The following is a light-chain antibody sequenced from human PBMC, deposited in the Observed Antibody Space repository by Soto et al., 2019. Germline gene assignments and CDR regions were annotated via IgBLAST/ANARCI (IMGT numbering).Light chain of an antibody. Sequence: QSVLTQPRSVSGSPGQSVTISCTGTSSDVAIYNYVAWYQQHPGKAPKLMIHDVNKRPSGVPDRFSGSKSGNTASLTISGLLTGDEADYYCCSYAGSSWVFGGGTKVTVL. CDR2: DVN. CDR1: SSDVAIYNY. CDR3: CSYAGSSWV. J-gene: IGLJ3*02. V-gene: IGLV2-11*01.